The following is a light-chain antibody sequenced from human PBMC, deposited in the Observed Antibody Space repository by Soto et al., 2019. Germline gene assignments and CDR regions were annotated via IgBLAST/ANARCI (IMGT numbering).Light chain of an antibody. CDR1: QGISSY. CDR3: QHLDSYST. V-gene: IGKV1-9*01. Sequence: DIQLTQSPSFLSASVGDRVTITCRASQGISSYLAWYQQKPGKAPKLLLYAASTLQSGVPSRFSGSGSGTEFTLTIISLQPEEFATYYCQHLDSYSTFGQGTRLEIK. J-gene: IGKJ5*01. CDR2: AAS.